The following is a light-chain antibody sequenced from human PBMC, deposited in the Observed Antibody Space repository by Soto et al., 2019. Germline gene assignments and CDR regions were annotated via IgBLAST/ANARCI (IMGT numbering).Light chain of an antibody. Sequence: QSVLTQPPSASGTPGQRVTISCSGTSSNIGSNYVYWYQQLPGTAPKLLIHRNNQRPSGVPDRFSGSKSGTSASLAIRGLRSEDEADYYCAAWDDSLSGRYVFGTGTKLTVL. CDR2: RNN. CDR1: SSNIGSNY. J-gene: IGLJ1*01. CDR3: AAWDDSLSGRYV. V-gene: IGLV1-47*01.